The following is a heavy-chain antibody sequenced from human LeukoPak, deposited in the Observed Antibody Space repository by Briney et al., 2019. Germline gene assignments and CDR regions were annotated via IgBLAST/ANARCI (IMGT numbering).Heavy chain of an antibody. V-gene: IGHV4-59*11. Sequence: SETLSLTCTVSGGSISSHYWSWIRQPPGKGLEWIGYIYYSGSTNYNPSLKSRVTISVDTSKNQFSLKLSSVTAADTAVYYCARASYYYDFWSGYYPYYFGYWGQGTLVTVSS. CDR2: IYYSGST. J-gene: IGHJ4*02. CDR1: GGSISSHY. CDR3: ARASYYYDFWSGYYPYYFGY. D-gene: IGHD3-3*01.